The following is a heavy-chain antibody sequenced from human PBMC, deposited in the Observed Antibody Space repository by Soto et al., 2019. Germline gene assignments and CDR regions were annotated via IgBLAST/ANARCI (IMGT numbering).Heavy chain of an antibody. J-gene: IGHJ4*02. CDR1: GYTFTDYF. V-gene: IGHV1-2*02. D-gene: IGHD2-15*01. Sequence: QVHLVQSGAEVKKPGASVKVSCKASGYTFTDYFIHWVRQAPGQGLEWMGWINPDNGDTNFAQRFQGRVTMTRDTSISAAYMELSRLTSDDTAVYSCARASGAHSFLFHYWGQGTLVTVSS. CDR3: ARASGAHSFLFHY. CDR2: INPDNGDT.